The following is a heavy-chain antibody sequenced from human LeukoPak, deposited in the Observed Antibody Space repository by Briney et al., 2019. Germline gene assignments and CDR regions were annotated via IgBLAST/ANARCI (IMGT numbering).Heavy chain of an antibody. CDR2: IKSKRDGGTI. D-gene: IGHD2-15*01. CDR3: TGNDAYSFARGY. Sequence: GGSLRLSCAGSGFTFTNAWMTWVRQAPGKGLGWVGLIKSKRDGGTIDYAAPVKGRFTLSRDDSENTVYLQMNSLKTEDTAVYYCTGNDAYSFARGYRGQGTLVTVSS. CDR1: GFTFTNAW. V-gene: IGHV3-15*05. J-gene: IGHJ4*02.